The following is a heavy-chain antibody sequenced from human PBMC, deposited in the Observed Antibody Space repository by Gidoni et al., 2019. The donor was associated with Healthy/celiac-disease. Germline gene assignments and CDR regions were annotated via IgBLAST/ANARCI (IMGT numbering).Heavy chain of an antibody. V-gene: IGHV4-39*07. CDR2: IYYSGST. J-gene: IGHJ4*02. CDR1: GGSISSSSYY. D-gene: IGHD3-9*01. CDR3: AREYYDILTGSLLSGS. Sequence: QLQLQESGPGLVKPSETLSLTCTVSGGSISSSSYYWGWIRQPPGKGLEWIGSIYYSGSTYYNPSLKSRVTISVDTSKNQFSLKLSSVTAADTAVYYCAREYYDILTGSLLSGSWGQGTLVTVSS.